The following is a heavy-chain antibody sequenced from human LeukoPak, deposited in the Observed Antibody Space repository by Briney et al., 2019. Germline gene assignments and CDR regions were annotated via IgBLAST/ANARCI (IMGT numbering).Heavy chain of an antibody. Sequence: GGSLRLSCAASGFTFSSYSMNWVRQAPGKRLGWVSSISGSNSHIYYANSVKGRFTISRDNAQNSLYLQMNGLRAEDTAVYYCARTAIGYSDYSGYYFDYWGQGSLATVSS. CDR1: GFTFSSYS. CDR2: ISGSNSHI. CDR3: ARTAIGYSDYSGYYFDY. V-gene: IGHV3-21*01. J-gene: IGHJ4*02. D-gene: IGHD2-15*01.